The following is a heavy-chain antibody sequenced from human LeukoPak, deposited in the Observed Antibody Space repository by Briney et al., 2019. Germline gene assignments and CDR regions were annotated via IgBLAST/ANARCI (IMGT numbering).Heavy chain of an antibody. J-gene: IGHJ5*02. D-gene: IGHD3-10*02. CDR2: ISDSGSGT. V-gene: IGHV3-23*01. CDR1: GFTFGNYA. CDR3: ARDIPLFGEFDH. Sequence: GGSLRLSCATSGFTFGNYAMDWVRQAPGKGLEWVSAISDSGSGTYYADSVKGRFAISRDNSKNTLYLHMHSVRVEDTAVYYCARDIPLFGEFDHWGQGSLVIVSS.